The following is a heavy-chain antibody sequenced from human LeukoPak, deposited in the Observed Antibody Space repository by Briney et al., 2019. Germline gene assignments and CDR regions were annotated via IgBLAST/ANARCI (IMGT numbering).Heavy chain of an antibody. Sequence: GGSLRLSCAASGFTFSNSWMTWVRQAPGKGLERVANIKEDGSETYYVESVRGRFSISRDNAKNSVYLEMNSLRAEDTAVYFCARGKYRFDYWGQGTLVTVSS. CDR3: ARGKYRFDY. J-gene: IGHJ4*02. V-gene: IGHV3-7*01. CDR2: IKEDGSET. CDR1: GFTFSNSW. D-gene: IGHD2-2*01.